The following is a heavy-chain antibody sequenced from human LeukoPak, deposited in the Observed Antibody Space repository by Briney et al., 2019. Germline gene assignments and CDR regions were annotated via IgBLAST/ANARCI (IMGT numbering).Heavy chain of an antibody. J-gene: IGHJ4*02. CDR2: IYSSGST. CDR3: ARQREYYESSGYYSFDY. Sequence: PSETLSLTCTVSGGSISTYYWSWIRQPPGKGLEWIGYIYSSGSTNYSPSLKSRVTISVDTSKNQFSLKLSSVTAADTAVYYCARQREYYESSGYYSFDYWGQGTLVTVSS. CDR1: GGSISTYY. V-gene: IGHV4-59*08. D-gene: IGHD3-22*01.